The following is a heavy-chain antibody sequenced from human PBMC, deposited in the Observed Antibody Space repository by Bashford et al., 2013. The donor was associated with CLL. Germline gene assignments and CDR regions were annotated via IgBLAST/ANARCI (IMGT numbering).Heavy chain of an antibody. CDR3: ARDASYGDPRLYYFYYGMDV. Sequence: GGSLRLSCAASGFIFSNYKMTWVRQAPGKGLEWIAYISPSSHDIVYADSVRGRFTISRDNAKNSLFLQMNSLKAEDTAVYYCARDASYGDPRLYYFYYGMDVWGPRGPRSPSPQ. CDR2: ISPSSHDI. J-gene: IGHJ6*01. V-gene: IGHV3-21*05. CDR1: GFIFSNYK. D-gene: IGHD4-17*01.